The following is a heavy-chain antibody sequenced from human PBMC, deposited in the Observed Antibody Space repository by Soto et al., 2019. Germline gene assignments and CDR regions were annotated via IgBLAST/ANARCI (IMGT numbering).Heavy chain of an antibody. CDR3: TRDKRITGTTNGMDV. CDR1: GFTFGDYA. V-gene: IGHV3-49*03. CDR2: IRSKAYGGTT. Sequence: GGSLRLSCTASGFTFGDYAMSWFRQAPGKGLEWVGFIRSKAYGGTTEYAASVKGRFTISRDDSKSIAYLQMNSLKTEDTAVYSCTRDKRITGTTNGMDVWGQGTTVTVSS. D-gene: IGHD1-7*01. J-gene: IGHJ6*02.